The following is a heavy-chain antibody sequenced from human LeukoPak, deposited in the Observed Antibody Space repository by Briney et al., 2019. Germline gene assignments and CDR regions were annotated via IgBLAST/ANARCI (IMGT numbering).Heavy chain of an antibody. J-gene: IGHJ4*02. Sequence: ASVTVSCTASGYTFTGYYMHWVRQAPGQGLGWMGRINPNSGGTNYAQKFQGRVTMTRDTSISTAYMELSRLRSDDTAVYYCARVVGATDFDYWGQGTLVTVSS. CDR3: ARVVGATDFDY. V-gene: IGHV1-2*06. CDR1: GYTFTGYY. CDR2: INPNSGGT. D-gene: IGHD1-26*01.